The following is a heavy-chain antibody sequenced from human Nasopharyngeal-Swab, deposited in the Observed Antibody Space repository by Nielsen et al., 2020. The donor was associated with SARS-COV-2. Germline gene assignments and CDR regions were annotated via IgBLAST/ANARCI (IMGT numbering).Heavy chain of an antibody. Sequence: SETLSLTCTVSGGSISSYYWSWIRQPPGKGLEWIGYIYYSGSTNYNPSLKSRVTISVDTSKNQFSLKLSSVTAADTAVYYCARAGVGGAFDLWGQGTTVTVSS. CDR1: GGSISSYY. D-gene: IGHD3-16*01. V-gene: IGHV4-59*01. J-gene: IGHJ3*01. CDR2: IYYSGST. CDR3: ARAGVGGAFDL.